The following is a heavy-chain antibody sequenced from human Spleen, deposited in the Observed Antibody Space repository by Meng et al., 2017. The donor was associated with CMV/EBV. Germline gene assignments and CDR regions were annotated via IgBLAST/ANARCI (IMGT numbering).Heavy chain of an antibody. D-gene: IGHD3-22*01. J-gene: IGHJ4*02. CDR2: IYPGDSDT. Sequence: GGSLRLSCEGSGYTFTSYWIGWVRQMPGKGLEWMGIIYPGDSDTRYSPSFQGQVTIPADKSITTAYLQWSSLKASDTAIYFCARLGVTSTYFDYWGQGTLVT. CDR1: GYTFTSYW. CDR3: ARLGVTSTYFDY. V-gene: IGHV5-51*01.